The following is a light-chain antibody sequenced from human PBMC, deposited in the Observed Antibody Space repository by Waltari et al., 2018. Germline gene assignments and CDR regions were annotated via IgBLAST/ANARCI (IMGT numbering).Light chain of an antibody. J-gene: IGLJ7*01. V-gene: IGLV1-51*02. CDR3: GTWDSSLSGAV. CDR1: GSNIGNNY. CDR2: ENT. Sequence: QSVLTQPPSVSGAPGQRVTISCTGSGSNIGNNYVSWYRQFPGTAPKLLIYENTERPSGIPGRFSGSKSGTSATLDITGLQAGDEADYYCGTWDSSLSGAVFGGGTHLTVL.